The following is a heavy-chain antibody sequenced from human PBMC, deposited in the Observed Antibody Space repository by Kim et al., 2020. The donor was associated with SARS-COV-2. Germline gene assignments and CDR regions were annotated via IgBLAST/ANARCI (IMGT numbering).Heavy chain of an antibody. V-gene: IGHV3-21*06. CDR3: ARGGGFYY. Sequence: GGSLRLSCTASGFIFSDYYMNCVRQAPGKGLEWVSSISSSSSYIYYADSVKGRFTVSRDNGKHSLYLQMNSLRADDTAVYYCARGGGFYYGGR. CDR1: GFIFSDYY. J-gene: IGHJ2*01. CDR2: ISSSSSYI. D-gene: IGHD3-10*01.